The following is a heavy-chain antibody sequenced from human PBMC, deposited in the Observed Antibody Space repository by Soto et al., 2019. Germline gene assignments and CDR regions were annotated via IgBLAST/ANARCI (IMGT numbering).Heavy chain of an antibody. CDR3: TSTAPRLQLVLDVGYYYYGMDV. D-gene: IGHD6-13*01. CDR2: IRSKANSYAT. Sequence: EVQLVESGGGLVQPGGSLKLSCAASGFTFSGSAMHWVRQASGKGLEWVGRIRSKANSYATAYAASVKGRFTISRDDSKNTAYLQMNSLKTEDTAVYYCTSTAPRLQLVLDVGYYYYGMDVWGQGTTVTVSS. V-gene: IGHV3-73*02. CDR1: GFTFSGSA. J-gene: IGHJ6*02.